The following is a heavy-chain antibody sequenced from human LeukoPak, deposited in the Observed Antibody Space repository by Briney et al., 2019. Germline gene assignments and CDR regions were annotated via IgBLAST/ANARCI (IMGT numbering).Heavy chain of an antibody. J-gene: IGHJ4*02. V-gene: IGHV1-18*01. CDR3: ARDLGRSGSYENFDY. D-gene: IGHD1-26*01. CDR1: GYTFTSYG. Sequence: ASVKVSCKASGYTFTSYGISWVRQAPGQGLEWMGWISAYNGNTNYAQKLQGRVTMTTDTSTSTAYMELRSLRSDDTAVYCCARDLGRSGSYENFDYWGQGTLVTVSS. CDR2: ISAYNGNT.